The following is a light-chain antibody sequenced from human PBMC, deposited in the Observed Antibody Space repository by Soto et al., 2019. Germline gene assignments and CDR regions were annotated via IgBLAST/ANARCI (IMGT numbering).Light chain of an antibody. Sequence: DIQMTQSPSTLSAFVGDSVAITCRASQTISSWLAWYQQKPGKAPKLLIYKASTLKSGVPSRFSGSGSGTEFTLTISSLQPDDFATYYCQHYNSYSEAFGQGTKV. CDR3: QHYNSYSEA. CDR1: QTISSW. CDR2: KAS. J-gene: IGKJ1*01. V-gene: IGKV1-5*03.